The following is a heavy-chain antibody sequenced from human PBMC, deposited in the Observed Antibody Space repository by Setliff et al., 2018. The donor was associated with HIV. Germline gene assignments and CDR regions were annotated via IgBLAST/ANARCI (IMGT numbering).Heavy chain of an antibody. V-gene: IGHV1-2*06. CDR2: INPKTGDT. D-gene: IGHD2-8*01. Sequence: ASVKVSCKASGYTFTGYYIHCLRQAPGQGLQWMGRINPKTGDTDYAQNFQDRVTLTTDTSINTAYMELHRLTSEETAVYYCARMEYDVRGRAPNWFDPWGPGTLVTVSS. J-gene: IGHJ5*02. CDR3: ARMEYDVRGRAPNWFDP. CDR1: GYTFTGYY.